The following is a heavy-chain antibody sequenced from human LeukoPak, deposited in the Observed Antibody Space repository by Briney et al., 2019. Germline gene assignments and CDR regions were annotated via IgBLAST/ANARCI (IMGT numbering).Heavy chain of an antibody. V-gene: IGHV3-23*01. CDR3: AKRATGGATITLWFDY. D-gene: IGHD1-26*01. J-gene: IGHJ4*02. CDR1: GFTFSIYA. Sequence: PGGSLRLSCAASGFTFSIYAMGWVRQAPGKGLECVSLISGSTGSTYYADFVKGRFTIPRDNSKNMLYLQMNSLRAEDTAIYYCAKRATGGATITLWFDYWGQGTLVTVSS. CDR2: ISGSTGST.